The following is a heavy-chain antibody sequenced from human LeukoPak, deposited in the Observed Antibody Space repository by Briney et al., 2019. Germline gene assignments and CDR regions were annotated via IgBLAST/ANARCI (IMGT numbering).Heavy chain of an antibody. D-gene: IGHD2-2*01. CDR3: ARGGYCSTTCCYDPLGIDS. CDR1: VFTLDDYG. CDR2: IYLNVGST. J-gene: IGHJ4*02. V-gene: IGHV3-20*04. Sequence: GGCLSLSCAPSVFTLDDYGMSWVPQAPPKGLEWGSGIYLNVGSTGYAHSAKGRFTISRDNAKNSLYLQMNSLRAEDTALYYCARGGYCSTTCCYDPLGIDSWGQGTLVTVSS.